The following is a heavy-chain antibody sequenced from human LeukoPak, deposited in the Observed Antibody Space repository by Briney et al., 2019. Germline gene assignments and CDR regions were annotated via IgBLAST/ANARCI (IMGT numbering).Heavy chain of an antibody. CDR3: AKDINSGMVAAAFDY. Sequence: GGSLRLSCAASGFTFDDYAMHWVRQAPGEGLEWVSGISWNSGSIGYADSVKGRFTISRDNAKNSLYLQMNSLRAEDTALYYCAKDINSGMVAAAFDYWGQGTLVTVSS. J-gene: IGHJ4*02. CDR2: ISWNSGSI. CDR1: GFTFDDYA. V-gene: IGHV3-9*01. D-gene: IGHD6-13*01.